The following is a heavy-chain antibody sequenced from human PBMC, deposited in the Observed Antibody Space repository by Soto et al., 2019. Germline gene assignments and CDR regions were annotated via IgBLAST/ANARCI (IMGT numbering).Heavy chain of an antibody. CDR2: SRGSDGST. D-gene: IGHD7-27*01. CDR3: VKGNWGDY. V-gene: IGHV3-23*01. CDR1: GFTFITYD. J-gene: IGHJ4*02. Sequence: EVQLLESGGGSVQPGGSLRLSCAASGFTFITYDMTWVRQAPGKGLEWVSVSRGSDGSTYYADSVKGRFTISGDNSKNTVYLQMNSLRADDTAIYYCVKGNWGDYWAQGTLVTVSS.